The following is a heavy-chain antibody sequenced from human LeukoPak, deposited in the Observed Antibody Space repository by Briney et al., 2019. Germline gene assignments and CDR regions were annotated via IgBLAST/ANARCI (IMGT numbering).Heavy chain of an antibody. D-gene: IGHD1-14*01. CDR3: AKDRLVDNPADS. CDR1: GYTFSGYG. V-gene: IGHV3-30*02. Sequence: GGSLRLSCAASGYTFSGYGMHWVRRAPGKGLEWVAFIRYDGSTKYYTDSVKGRFTISRDNSNNMLYLEMNSLSAEDTAMYYCAKDRLVDNPADSWGQGTLVTVSS. CDR2: IRYDGSTK. J-gene: IGHJ4*02.